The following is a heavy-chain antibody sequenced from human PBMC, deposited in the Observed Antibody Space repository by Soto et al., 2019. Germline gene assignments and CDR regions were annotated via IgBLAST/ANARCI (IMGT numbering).Heavy chain of an antibody. V-gene: IGHV1-69*13. J-gene: IGHJ6*02. D-gene: IGHD6-6*01. CDR2: IIPIFGTA. CDR3: ARAGDSSSPDVSYYYGMDV. Sequence: GASVKVSCKASGGTFSSYAISWVRQAPGQGLEWMGGIIPIFGTANYAQKFQGRVTITADESTSTAYMELSSLRSEDTAVYYCARAGDSSSPDVSYYYGMDVRGQGTTVTVSS. CDR1: GGTFSSYA.